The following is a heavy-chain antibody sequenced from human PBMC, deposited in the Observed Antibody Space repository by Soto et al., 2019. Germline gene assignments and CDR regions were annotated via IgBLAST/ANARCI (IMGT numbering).Heavy chain of an antibody. J-gene: IGHJ6*02. CDR2: IIPIFGTA. D-gene: IGHD2-2*01. CDR3: ASQSIVVVQLSLYYYYYGMDV. V-gene: IGHV1-69*13. CDR1: GGTFISYA. Sequence: SVKVSCKASGGTFISYAISWVRQAPGQGLEWMGGIIPIFGTANYAQKFQGRVTMTADESTSTAYMELSSLRSEDTAVYYCASQSIVVVQLSLYYYYYGMDVWGQGTTVTVSS.